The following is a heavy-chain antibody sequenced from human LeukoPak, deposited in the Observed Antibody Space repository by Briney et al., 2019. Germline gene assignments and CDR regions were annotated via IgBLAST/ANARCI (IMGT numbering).Heavy chain of an antibody. CDR3: ARGNSDYDHDY. CDR1: GFTFSSYS. V-gene: IGHV3-21*01. Sequence: GGSLRLSCAASGFTFSSYSMNWVRQAPGKGLEWVSSISTTSRYIYYADSVKGRFTVSRDNAKNSLSLQMNSLRAEDTAVYYCARGNSDYDHDYWGQGTLVTVSS. CDR2: ISTTSRYI. J-gene: IGHJ4*02. D-gene: IGHD4-11*01.